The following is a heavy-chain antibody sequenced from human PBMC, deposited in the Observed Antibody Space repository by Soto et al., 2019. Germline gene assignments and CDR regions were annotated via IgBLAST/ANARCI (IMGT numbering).Heavy chain of an antibody. CDR1: GFTFSSYS. V-gene: IGHV3-21*01. CDR3: ARPMGGYCSGGSCYSLDY. CDR2: ISSSSSYI. Sequence: EVQLVESGGGLVKPGGSLRLSCAASGFTFSSYSMNWVRQAPGKGLEWVSSISSSSSYIYYADSEKGRFTISRDNAKNSLYLQMNSLRAEDTAVYYCARPMGGYCSGGSCYSLDYWGQGTLVTVSS. J-gene: IGHJ4*02. D-gene: IGHD2-15*01.